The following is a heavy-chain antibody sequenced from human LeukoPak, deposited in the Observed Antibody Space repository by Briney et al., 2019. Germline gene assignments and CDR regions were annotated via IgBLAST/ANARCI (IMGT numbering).Heavy chain of an antibody. CDR1: GFTFSSYG. CDR3: AKDFTSGWTADLFDY. J-gene: IGHJ4*02. D-gene: IGHD6-19*01. V-gene: IGHV3-30*18. Sequence: GGSLRLSCAASGFTFSSYGMHWARQAPGKGLEWVAVISYDGSNKYYADSVKGRFTISRDNSKNTLYLQMNSLRAEDTAVYYCAKDFTSGWTADLFDYWGQGTLVTVSS. CDR2: ISYDGSNK.